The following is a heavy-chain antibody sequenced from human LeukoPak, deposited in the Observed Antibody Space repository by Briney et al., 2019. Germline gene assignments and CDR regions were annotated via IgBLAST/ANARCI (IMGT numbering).Heavy chain of an antibody. V-gene: IGHV3-13*01. CDR1: GFTFDRYD. Sequence: PGGSLRLSCAASGFTFDRYDMHWVRQATGKGLEWVSAIGNAADTYYPGSVKGRFTISRENAKNSLYLQMNALRAGDTAVDFCAGGRGQIINYWGQGTLVTVSS. CDR3: AGGRGQIINY. J-gene: IGHJ4*02. CDR2: IGNAADT.